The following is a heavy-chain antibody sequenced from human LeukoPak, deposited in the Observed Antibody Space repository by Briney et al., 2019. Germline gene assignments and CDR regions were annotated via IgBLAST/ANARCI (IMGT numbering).Heavy chain of an antibody. J-gene: IGHJ5*02. V-gene: IGHV3-23*01. CDR1: GFTFSTYG. D-gene: IGHD5-12*01. CDR2: IRGSGDKP. CDR3: AKDSGYLYNHFDP. Sequence: GGSLRLSCVGSGFTFSTYGTSWVRQAPGKGLEWVAGIRGSGDKPDYAASVKGRFTISRDNSRNTLFLHMNSLRVQDTATYYCAKDSGYLYNHFDPWGQGTLVIVSS.